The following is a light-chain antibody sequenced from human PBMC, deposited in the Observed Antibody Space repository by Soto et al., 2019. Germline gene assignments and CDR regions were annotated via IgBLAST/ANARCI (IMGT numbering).Light chain of an antibody. CDR2: DTS. Sequence: DIQMTQSPSSLFASVGDRVTITFLASRSISRYLSWYQQKPGKAPNLLIFDTSTLQSGVPSRFSGSGSGTDFSLTISSLQPEDFATYYCQQSDSTPWTFGQGTKVDIK. J-gene: IGKJ1*01. CDR3: QQSDSTPWT. V-gene: IGKV1-39*01. CDR1: RSISRY.